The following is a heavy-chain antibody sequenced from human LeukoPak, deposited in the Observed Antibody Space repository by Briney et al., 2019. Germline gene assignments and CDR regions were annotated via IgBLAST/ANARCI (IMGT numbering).Heavy chain of an antibody. CDR2: ISYDGSNK. CDR1: GFTFSSYG. Sequence: PGRTLRLSCAASGFTFSSYGMHWVRQAPGKGLEWVAVISYDGSNKYYADSVKGRFTISRDNSKNTLYLQMNSLRAEDTAVYYCAKDYGPLASTKGPSDL. CDR3: AKDYGPLASTKGPSDL. D-gene: IGHD4-17*01. J-gene: IGHJ2*01. V-gene: IGHV3-30*18.